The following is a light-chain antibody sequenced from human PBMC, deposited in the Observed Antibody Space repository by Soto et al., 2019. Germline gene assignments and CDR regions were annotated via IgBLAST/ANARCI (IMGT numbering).Light chain of an antibody. Sequence: DIQMTQSPSSLSASVGDRVTITCRASQRISNYLNWYQQKPGKAPKLLIYGASILQSRVPSRFSGSGSGADFTLTISSLQPEDFATYFCQQSYTTPYTFGQGTKLEIK. V-gene: IGKV1-39*01. J-gene: IGKJ2*01. CDR2: GAS. CDR3: QQSYTTPYT. CDR1: QRISNY.